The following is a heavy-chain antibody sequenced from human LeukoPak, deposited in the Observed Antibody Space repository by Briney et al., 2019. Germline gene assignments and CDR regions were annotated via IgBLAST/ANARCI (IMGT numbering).Heavy chain of an antibody. V-gene: IGHV3-9*01. J-gene: IGHJ4*02. CDR3: AKDRYCSGGSCYSGFDY. CDR2: VSWNSAFI. Sequence: GGSLRLSCAASGFTFSSYSMNWVRQAPGKGLEWVSGVSWNSAFIGYADSVKGRFTISRDNTKNSLYLQMNSLRAEDTALYYCAKDRYCSGGSCYSGFDYWGQGTLVTVSS. D-gene: IGHD2-15*01. CDR1: GFTFSSYS.